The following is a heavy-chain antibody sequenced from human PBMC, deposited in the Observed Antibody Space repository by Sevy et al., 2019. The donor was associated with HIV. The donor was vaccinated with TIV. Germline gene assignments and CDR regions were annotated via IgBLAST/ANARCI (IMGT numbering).Heavy chain of an antibody. J-gene: IGHJ3*02. Sequence: GGSLGLSCAASGFTFSDYYMSWIRQAPGKGLEWVSYISSSGSTIYYADSVKGRFTISRDNAKNSLYLQMNGLRAEDRAVYYCAGSYSYRGGAFDIWGQGTMVTVSS. CDR3: AGSYSYRGGAFDI. V-gene: IGHV3-11*01. D-gene: IGHD1-26*01. CDR1: GFTFSDYY. CDR2: ISSSGSTI.